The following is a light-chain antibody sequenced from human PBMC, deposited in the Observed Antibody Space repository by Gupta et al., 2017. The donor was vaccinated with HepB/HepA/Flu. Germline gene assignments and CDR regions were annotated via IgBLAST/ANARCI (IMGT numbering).Light chain of an antibody. V-gene: IGKV1-5*03. CDR2: RAS. J-gene: IGKJ1*01. CDR3: QQDQSYWT. CDR1: QSISNW. Sequence: DIQMTQSPSTLSASVGDRVTITCRASQSISNWLAWYQQKPGKAPKLLIYRASKVESGVPSRFSCRGSGTEFTLTSSSRQPDDFANYYCQQDQSYWTFSEG.